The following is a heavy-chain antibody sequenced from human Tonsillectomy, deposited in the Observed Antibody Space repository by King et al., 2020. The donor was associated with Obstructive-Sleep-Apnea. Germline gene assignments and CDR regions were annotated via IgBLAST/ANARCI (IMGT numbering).Heavy chain of an antibody. CDR2: ITSSGSGGNI. D-gene: IGHD1-7*01. J-gene: IGHJ4*02. V-gene: IGHV3-23*04. CDR3: AKDITATT. Sequence: VQLVESGGGLVQPGGSLRLSCAASGFTCIRYDMTWVRQAPGKGLEWVSAITSSGSGGNIYYADSVKGRFTISRDNSKNTLYLQMNSLRAEDTAVYFCAKDITATTWGQGTLVTVSS. CDR1: GFTCIRYD.